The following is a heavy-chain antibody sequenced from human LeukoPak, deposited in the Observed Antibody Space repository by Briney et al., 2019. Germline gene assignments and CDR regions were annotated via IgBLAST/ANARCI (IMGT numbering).Heavy chain of an antibody. J-gene: IGHJ4*02. D-gene: IGHD3-22*01. V-gene: IGHV3-21*01. CDR3: ARYYYDSSGYYLFFDY. CDR2: ISSSSSYI. CDR1: GFTFSSYS. Sequence: PGGSLRLSCAASGFTFSSYSMNWVRQAPGKGLEWVSSISSSSSYIYYADSVKGRFTISRDNAKNSLYLQMNSLRAEDTAVYYCARYYYDSSGYYLFFDYWGQGTLVTVSS.